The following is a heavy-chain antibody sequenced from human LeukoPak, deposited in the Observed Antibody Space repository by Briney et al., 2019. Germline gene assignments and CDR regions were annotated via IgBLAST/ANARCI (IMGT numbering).Heavy chain of an antibody. CDR2: ISSSSSYI. J-gene: IGHJ4*02. V-gene: IGHV3-21*01. D-gene: IGHD1-1*01. CDR3: ARSPGNWNDFDY. CDR1: GFSFDTYA. Sequence: NPGRSLRLSCAASGFSFDTYAMHWVRQAPGKGLEWVSSISSSSSYIYYADSMKGRFTISRDNAKNSLYLQMNSLRAEDTAVYYCARSPGNWNDFDYWGQGTLVTVSS.